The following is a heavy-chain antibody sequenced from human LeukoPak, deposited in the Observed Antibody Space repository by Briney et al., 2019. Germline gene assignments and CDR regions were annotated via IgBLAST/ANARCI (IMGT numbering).Heavy chain of an antibody. V-gene: IGHV4-61*02. CDR3: ARGIGSSWSKN. CDR1: GGSISSGSYY. CDR2: IYTSGST. J-gene: IGHJ4*02. D-gene: IGHD6-13*01. Sequence: PSETLSLTCTVSGGSISSGSYYWRWIRQPAGKGLEWIGRIYTSGSTNYNPSLKSRVTISVDTSKNQFSLKLSSVTAADTAVYYCARGIGSSWSKNWGQGTLVTVSS.